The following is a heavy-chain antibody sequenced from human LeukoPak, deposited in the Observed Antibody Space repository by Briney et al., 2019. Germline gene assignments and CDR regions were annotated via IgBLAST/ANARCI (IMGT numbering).Heavy chain of an antibody. J-gene: IGHJ5*02. Sequence: GGSLRLSCATSGFSFSSYAMSWVRQAPGKGLEWVSYISSSGSTIYYADSVKGRFTISRDNSKNTLYLQMNSLRAEDTAVYYCARDHSNVAASGGWFDPWGQGTLVTVSS. V-gene: IGHV3-48*01. CDR2: ISSSGSTI. D-gene: IGHD6-13*01. CDR1: GFSFSSYA. CDR3: ARDHSNVAASGGWFDP.